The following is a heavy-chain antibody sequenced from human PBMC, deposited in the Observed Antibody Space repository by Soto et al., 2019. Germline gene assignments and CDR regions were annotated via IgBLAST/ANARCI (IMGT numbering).Heavy chain of an antibody. V-gene: IGHV3-33*01. J-gene: IGHJ5*02. D-gene: IGHD3-16*01. Sequence: QVQLVESGGDVDQPGRSLRLSCAASGFTFSSYGMHWVRQAPGKGLEWVAVIWYDGSNKYYADSVKGRFTISRDNSKNTLYLQMNSLRAEDTAVYYCARDTYTNPNLGLDPWGQRTLVTVSS. CDR2: IWYDGSNK. CDR1: GFTFSSYG. CDR3: ARDTYTNPNLGLDP.